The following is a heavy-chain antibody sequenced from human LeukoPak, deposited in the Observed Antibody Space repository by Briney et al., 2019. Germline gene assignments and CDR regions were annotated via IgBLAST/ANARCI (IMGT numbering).Heavy chain of an antibody. D-gene: IGHD4-17*01. CDR3: ARVMTTVNVFDI. V-gene: IGHV4-4*02. CDR1: GDSIGSDKW. J-gene: IGHJ3*02. CDR2: IHHSGST. Sequence: SGTLSLTCGVSGDSIGSDKWWTWVRQPPGKGLEWIGEIHHSGSTNYNPSLKSRVTMSVDKSYNQFSLKLNSVTAADTAVYYCARVMTTVNVFDIWGQGTLVTVSS.